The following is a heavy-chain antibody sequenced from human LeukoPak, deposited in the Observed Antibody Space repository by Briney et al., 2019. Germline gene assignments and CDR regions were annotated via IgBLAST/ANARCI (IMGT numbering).Heavy chain of an antibody. CDR3: ARYITVTTYYFDY. CDR1: GGSFSEYY. Sequence: SETLSLTCAVYGGSFSEYYWSWIRQPPGKGLEWIGEINHSGSTNYNPSLKSRVTISVGTSKNQFSLKLTSVTAADTAVYHCARYITVTTYYFDYWGQGTLVTVSS. V-gene: IGHV4-34*01. CDR2: INHSGST. J-gene: IGHJ4*02. D-gene: IGHD4-17*01.